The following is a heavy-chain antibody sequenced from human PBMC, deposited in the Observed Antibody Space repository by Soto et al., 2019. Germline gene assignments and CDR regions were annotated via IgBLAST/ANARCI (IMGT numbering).Heavy chain of an antibody. Sequence: QVQLVQSGAEVKKPGASVKVSCKASGYTFTSYYMHWVRQAPGQGLEWMGIINPSGGSTSYAQKFQGRVNMTRDTSTSTVYMELSSLRSEDTAVYYCARDKYIESSSWYHNYYYYYGMDVWGQGTTVTVSS. CDR3: ARDKYIESSSWYHNYYYYYGMDV. CDR1: GYTFTSYY. J-gene: IGHJ6*02. D-gene: IGHD6-13*01. CDR2: INPSGGST. V-gene: IGHV1-46*01.